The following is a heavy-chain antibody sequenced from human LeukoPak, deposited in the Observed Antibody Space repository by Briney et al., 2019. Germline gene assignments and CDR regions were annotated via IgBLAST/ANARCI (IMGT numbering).Heavy chain of an antibody. D-gene: IGHD3-22*01. CDR1: GLTVSSNY. Sequence: GGSLRLSCAASGLTVSSNYMSWVRQAPGEGLEWVSVIYSAGSSFDGSSHYADSVKGRFTISRHDSENTVYLQMNSLRVEDTAVYYCASSFHWESNGYHRPTESWGQGTLVTVSS. CDR2: IYSAGSS. J-gene: IGHJ5*02. CDR3: ASSFHWESNGYHRPTES. V-gene: IGHV3-53*04.